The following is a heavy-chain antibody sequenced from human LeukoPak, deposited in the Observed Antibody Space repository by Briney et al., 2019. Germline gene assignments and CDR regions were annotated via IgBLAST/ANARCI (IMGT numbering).Heavy chain of an antibody. CDR2: TYYRSQQWHS. CDR1: GDSVSSNGAS. D-gene: IGHD3-3*01. V-gene: IGHV6-1*01. J-gene: IGHJ4*02. CDR3: GRETDFGVVAN. Sequence: SQTLSLTCAISGDSVSSNGASWNWIRQSPSRGLEWLGRTYYRSQQWHSDYAPSVKGRITLNPDTSKNQFSLQLNSMTPEDTAVYYCGRETDFGVVANWGQGTLVTVSS.